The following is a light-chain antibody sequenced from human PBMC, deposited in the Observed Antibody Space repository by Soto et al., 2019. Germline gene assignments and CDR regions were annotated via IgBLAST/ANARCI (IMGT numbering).Light chain of an antibody. CDR2: DTS. CDR1: QSVSSNY. Sequence: VLTQSPGTLSLSPGERATLSCRASQSVSSNYVAWYQQKPGQAPRLLIFDTSTRATGIPDRFSGSGSGTDFILTISRPDPEDFAVYYCQLYDNSLYTFGQGTKLEIK. J-gene: IGKJ2*01. V-gene: IGKV3-20*01. CDR3: QLYDNSLYT.